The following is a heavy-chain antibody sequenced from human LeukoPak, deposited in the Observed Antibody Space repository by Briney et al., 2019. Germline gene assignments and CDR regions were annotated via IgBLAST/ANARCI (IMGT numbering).Heavy chain of an antibody. Sequence: SETLSLTCTVSGASISRYYWSWIRQPPGKGLEWIGYLYYSGSTNYNHSLKSRVTISVDTSKNQFSLKLTSVTAADTAVYYCARDLMYSSTWETFNWGQGTLVTVSS. V-gene: IGHV4-59*12. CDR2: LYYSGST. J-gene: IGHJ4*02. CDR3: ARDLMYSSTWETFN. CDR1: GASISRYY. D-gene: IGHD6-13*01.